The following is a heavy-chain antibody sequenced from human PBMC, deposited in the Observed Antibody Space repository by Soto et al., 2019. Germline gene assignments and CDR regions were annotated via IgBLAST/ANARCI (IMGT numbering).Heavy chain of an antibody. J-gene: IGHJ4*02. D-gene: IGHD3-9*01. Sequence: EVQLVNSGGDLVQRGGSLRLSWEASGFPFSSYWRHWVRHTPGKGLDWVARISGDGVTTYYADSVTGRFTVSRDNAKNTLSLQISGLRAEDTAVYYCAREYYGLLTGYYTDYWGQGTLVSVSS. CDR2: ISGDGVTT. CDR1: GFPFSSYW. V-gene: IGHV3-74*01. CDR3: AREYYGLLTGYYTDY.